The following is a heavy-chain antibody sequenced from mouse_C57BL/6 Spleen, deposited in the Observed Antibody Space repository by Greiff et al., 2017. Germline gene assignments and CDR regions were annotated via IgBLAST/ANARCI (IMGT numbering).Heavy chain of an antibody. CDR3: ARGFPHRYYCDY. CDR2: IDPNNGGT. V-gene: IGHV1-72*01. CDR1: GYTFTSSW. J-gene: IGHJ2*01. Sequence: QVQQQQPGAELVKPGASVKLSCKASGYTFTSSWMHWVKQRPGRGLEWLGRIDPNNGGTKYNAKFKSKATLTVDKSSSTAYMQLSSLTSEDSAVYYCARGFPHRYYCDYWGQGTTLTVSS. D-gene: IGHD6-1*01.